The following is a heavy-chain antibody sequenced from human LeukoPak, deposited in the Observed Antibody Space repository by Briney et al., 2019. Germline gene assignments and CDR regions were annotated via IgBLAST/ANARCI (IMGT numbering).Heavy chain of an antibody. CDR2: IYYSGST. Sequence: SETLSLTCTVSGDSISSGGYYWSWIRQHPGKGLEWIGYIYYSGSTYYNPSLKSRVTISVDTSKNQFSLKLSSVTAADTAVYYCALSSGYYDDAFDIWGQGTMVTVSS. CDR1: GDSISSGGYY. CDR3: ALSSGYYDDAFDI. V-gene: IGHV4-31*03. J-gene: IGHJ3*02. D-gene: IGHD3-22*01.